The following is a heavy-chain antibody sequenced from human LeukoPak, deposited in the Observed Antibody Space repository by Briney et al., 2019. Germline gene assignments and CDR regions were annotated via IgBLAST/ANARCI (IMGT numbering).Heavy chain of an antibody. J-gene: IGHJ5*02. CDR2: MNPNSGNT. V-gene: IGHV1-8*02. D-gene: IGHD6-13*01. CDR3: AREDGQQLVRVGEYNWFDP. CDR1: GYTFTSYG. Sequence: ASVKVSCKASGYTFTSYGINWVRQATGQGLEWMGWMNPNSGNTGYAQKFQGRVTMTRNTSISTAYMELSSLRSEDTAVYYCAREDGQQLVRVGEYNWFDPWGQGTLVTVSS.